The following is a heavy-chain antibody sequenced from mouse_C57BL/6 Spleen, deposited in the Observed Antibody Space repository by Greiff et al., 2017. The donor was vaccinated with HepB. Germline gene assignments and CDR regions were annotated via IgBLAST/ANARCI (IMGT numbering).Heavy chain of an antibody. CDR1: GFTFSSYA. V-gene: IGHV5-4*01. J-gene: IGHJ3*01. Sequence: VQLQQSGGGLVKPGGSLKLSCAASGFTFSSYAMSWVRQTPEKRLEWVATISDGGSYTYYPDNVKGRFTISRDNAKNNLYLQMSHLKSEDTAMYYCARDRRYDDYDGGFFAYWGQGTLVTVSA. CDR3: ARDRRYDDYDGGFFAY. D-gene: IGHD2-4*01. CDR2: ISDGGSYT.